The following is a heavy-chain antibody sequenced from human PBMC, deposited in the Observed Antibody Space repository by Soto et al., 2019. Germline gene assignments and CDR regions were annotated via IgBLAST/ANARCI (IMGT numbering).Heavy chain of an antibody. V-gene: IGHV2-70*01. CDR3: ARTRRGYSGYDYYFYGMDV. J-gene: IGHJ6*02. CDR2: IDWDDDK. CDR1: GLSRITSGMF. Sequence: SGPTLANPTQTLTLTCTFSGLSRITSGMFVSWIRQPPGKALEWLALIDWDDDKYYSTSLKTRLTISKDTSKNQVVLTMTNMDPVDTATYYCARTRRGYSGYDYYFYGMDVWGQGTTVTVSS. D-gene: IGHD5-12*01.